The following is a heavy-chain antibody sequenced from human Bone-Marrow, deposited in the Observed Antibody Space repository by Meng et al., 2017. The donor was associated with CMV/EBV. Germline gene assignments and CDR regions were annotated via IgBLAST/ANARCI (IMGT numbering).Heavy chain of an antibody. J-gene: IGHJ5*02. CDR2: ISWNSGSI. V-gene: IGHV3-9*01. D-gene: IGHD2-21*01. Sequence: SLKISCAASGFTFDDYAMHWVRQAPGKGLEWVSGISWNSGSIGYADSVKGRFTISRDNAKNSLYLQMNSLRAEDTALYYCAKDIGRVAHCGGDCYFDPWGQGTRVTVYS. CDR1: GFTFDDYA. CDR3: AKDIGRVAHCGGDCYFDP.